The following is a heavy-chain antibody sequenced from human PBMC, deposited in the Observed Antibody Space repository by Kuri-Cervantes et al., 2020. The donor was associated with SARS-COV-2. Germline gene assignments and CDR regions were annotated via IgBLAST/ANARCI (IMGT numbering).Heavy chain of an antibody. J-gene: IGHJ6*02. CDR2: ISSSRTYI. CDR3: ARGHSGDNWGHFYGMDV. Sequence: GGSLRLSCVGSGFTFNTYSLNWVRQAPGKGLEWVASISSSRTYIFYADSVKGRFTVSRDNAKKSLFLQMNSLRAEDTAVYYCARGHSGDNWGHFYGMDVWGLGTTVTVSS. D-gene: IGHD4-23*01. CDR1: GFTFNTYS. V-gene: IGHV3-21*01.